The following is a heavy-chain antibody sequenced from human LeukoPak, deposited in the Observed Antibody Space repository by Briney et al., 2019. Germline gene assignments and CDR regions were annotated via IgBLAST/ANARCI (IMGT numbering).Heavy chain of an antibody. D-gene: IGHD3-22*01. Sequence: GGTLRLSCAASGLTLSNYWMTWVRQAPGKGLEWVANINQDGSEKNYVDSVKGRFTISRDNAKNSLYLEMNSLRAEDMGVYYCARDSRGYPYWGQGTLVTVSS. CDR1: GLTLSNYW. CDR2: INQDGSEK. J-gene: IGHJ4*02. V-gene: IGHV3-7*05. CDR3: ARDSRGYPY.